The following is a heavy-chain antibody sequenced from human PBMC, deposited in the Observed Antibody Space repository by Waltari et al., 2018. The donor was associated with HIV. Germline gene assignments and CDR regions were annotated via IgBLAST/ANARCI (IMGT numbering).Heavy chain of an antibody. V-gene: IGHV4-39*01. Sequence: QLQLQESGPGLVKPSETLSLTCTVSGGSISSSSYYWGWIRQPPGKGLGWIGSIYYSGSTYYNPSLKSRVTISVDTSKNQFSLKLSSVTAADTAVYYCARTGKAAAVYYYYGMDVWGQGTTVTVSS. CDR2: IYYSGST. J-gene: IGHJ6*02. D-gene: IGHD6-13*01. CDR3: ARTGKAAAVYYYYGMDV. CDR1: GGSISSSSYY.